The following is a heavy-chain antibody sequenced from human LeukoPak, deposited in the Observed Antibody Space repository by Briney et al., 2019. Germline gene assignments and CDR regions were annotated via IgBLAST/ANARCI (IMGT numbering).Heavy chain of an antibody. CDR3: ARVDLAAWFDY. CDR2: IKQDGSEK. V-gene: IGHV3-7*04. J-gene: IGHJ4*02. D-gene: IGHD6-25*01. CDR1: GFTFSSYW. Sequence: GGSLRLSCAASGFTFSSYWMSWVRQAPGKGLEWVANIKQDGSEKYYVYSVKGRFTISRDNAKKSLYLQMNSLRAEDTAVYYCARVDLAAWFDYWGQGTLVTVSS.